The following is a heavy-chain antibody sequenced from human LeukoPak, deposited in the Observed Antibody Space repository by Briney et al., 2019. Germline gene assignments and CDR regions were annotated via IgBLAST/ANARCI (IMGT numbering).Heavy chain of an antibody. V-gene: IGHV1-46*01. CDR2: INPSGGSTSYAQT. CDR1: GYTFTSYG. Sequence: GASVKVSCKASGYTFTSYGISWVRQAPGQGLEWMGIINPSGGSTSYAQTSYAQKFQGRVTMTRDTSTSTVYMELSSLRSEDTAVYYCARGGSSLHYFDYWGQGTLVTVSP. CDR3: ARGGSSLHYFDY. J-gene: IGHJ4*02. D-gene: IGHD1-26*01.